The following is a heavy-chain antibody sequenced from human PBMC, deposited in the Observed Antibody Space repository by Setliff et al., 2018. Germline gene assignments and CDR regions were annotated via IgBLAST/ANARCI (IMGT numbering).Heavy chain of an antibody. J-gene: IGHJ4*02. V-gene: IGHV4-59*04. D-gene: IGHD2-2*01. CDR1: GGSISGYY. CDR2: IYYTGTT. CDR3: GRRQLGTMENY. Sequence: SETLSLTCTVSGGSISGYYWSWIRQPPGKELEWIGYIYYTGTTYYNPSLKSRVTMSVDTSKSQLSLKLSSVTAADTAVYYCGRRQLGTMENYWGPGALVTVSS.